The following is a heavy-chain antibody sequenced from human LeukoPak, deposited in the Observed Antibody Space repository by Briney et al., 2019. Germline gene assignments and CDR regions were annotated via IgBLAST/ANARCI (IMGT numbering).Heavy chain of an antibody. J-gene: IGHJ4*02. D-gene: IGHD3-16*01. V-gene: IGHV3-53*04. Sequence: GGSLRLSCAASGFTVSSHDMSWVRQAPGKGLEWVSVIYMGGNTFYADSVKGRFTISRHTSKNTLYLQMNSLRAEDTAVYYCARVGDEVAYTRGYLDHWGQGTLATVSS. CDR2: IYMGGNT. CDR1: GFTVSSHD. CDR3: ARVGDEVAYTRGYLDH.